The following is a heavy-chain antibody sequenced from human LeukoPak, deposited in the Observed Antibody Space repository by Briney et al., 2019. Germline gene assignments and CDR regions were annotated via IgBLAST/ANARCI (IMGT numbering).Heavy chain of an antibody. D-gene: IGHD3-10*01. Sequence: SETLSLTCAVYGGSFSGYYWSWIRQPPGKGLEWIGEINHSGSTNYNPSLKSRVTISVDTSKNQFSLKLSSVTAEDTAVYYCARDGASLWFGELLSEAGWYFDLWGRGTLVTVSS. J-gene: IGHJ2*01. V-gene: IGHV4-34*01. CDR1: GGSFSGYY. CDR2: INHSGST. CDR3: ARDGASLWFGELLSEAGWYFDL.